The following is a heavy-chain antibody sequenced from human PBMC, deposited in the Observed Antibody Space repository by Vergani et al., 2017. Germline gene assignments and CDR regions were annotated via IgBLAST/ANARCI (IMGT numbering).Heavy chain of an antibody. D-gene: IGHD4-23*01. V-gene: IGHV3-23*04. CDR1: GFTFDDYA. CDR2: ISGSGGST. CDR3: AKEIDYGGNLWYFDY. J-gene: IGHJ4*02. Sequence: EVQLVESGGGLVQPGRSLRLSCAASGFTFDDYAMHWVRQAPGKGLEWVSAISGSGGSTYYADSVKGRFTISRDNSKNTLYLQMNSLRAEDTAVFYCAKEIDYGGNLWYFDYWGQGTLVTVSS.